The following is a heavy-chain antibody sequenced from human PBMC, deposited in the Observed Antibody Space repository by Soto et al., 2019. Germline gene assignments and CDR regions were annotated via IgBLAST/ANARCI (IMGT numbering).Heavy chain of an antibody. CDR1: GGSISQYY. CDR3: GRGPGGFGDFSLDY. D-gene: IGHD3-10*01. V-gene: IGHV4-4*07. Sequence: QVQLQESGPGLVKPSETLSLSCGVSGGSISQYYWSWIRQPAGKGLEWIGRIYSGGSTNYNPSLWSRVTMSVDTSKNQLYLKLSSVTAADTAVYYCGRGPGGFGDFSLDYWGQGTLVTVSS. CDR2: IYSGGST. J-gene: IGHJ4*02.